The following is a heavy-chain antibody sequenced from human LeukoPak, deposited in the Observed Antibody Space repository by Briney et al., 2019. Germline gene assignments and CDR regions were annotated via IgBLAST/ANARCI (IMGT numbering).Heavy chain of an antibody. J-gene: IGHJ4*02. CDR3: ATTFQEYCSSTSCPDY. CDR1: GYTFSNYG. CDR2: IIPIFGTA. Sequence: SVKVSCKASGYTFSNYGISWVRQAPGQGLEWMGGIIPIFGTANYAQKFQGRVTITADESTSTAYMELSSLRSEDTAVYYCATTFQEYCSSTSCPDYWGQGTLVTVSS. D-gene: IGHD2-2*01. V-gene: IGHV1-69*13.